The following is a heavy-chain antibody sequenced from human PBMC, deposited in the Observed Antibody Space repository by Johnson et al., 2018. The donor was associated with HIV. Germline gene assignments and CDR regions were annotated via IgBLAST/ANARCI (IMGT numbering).Heavy chain of an antibody. CDR1: GFTFSSYA. D-gene: IGHD3-10*01. Sequence: QMQLVESGGGVVQPGRSLRLSCAASGFTFSSYAMQWVRQAPGKGLEWVAVTSNDGSFKNYADSVKGRFTVSRDNSKNTLFLQMNSLRAGDTAIYYCARRRSYDDAFDIWGRGTMVTVSS. V-gene: IGHV3-30*14. J-gene: IGHJ3*02. CDR2: TSNDGSFK. CDR3: ARRRSYDDAFDI.